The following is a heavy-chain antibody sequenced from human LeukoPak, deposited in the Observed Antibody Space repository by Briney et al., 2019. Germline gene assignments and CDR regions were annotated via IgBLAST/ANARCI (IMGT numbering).Heavy chain of an antibody. J-gene: IGHJ3*02. CDR3: ARDVGGSGSYRAFDI. Sequence: ASVKASCKPSGYTFTGYYMHWVRQAPGQGLEWMGIINPSGGSTSYAQKFQGRVTMTRDTSTSTVYMELSSLRSEDTAVYYCARDVGGSGSYRAFDIWGQGTMVTVSS. V-gene: IGHV1-46*01. D-gene: IGHD3-10*01. CDR1: GYTFTGYY. CDR2: INPSGGST.